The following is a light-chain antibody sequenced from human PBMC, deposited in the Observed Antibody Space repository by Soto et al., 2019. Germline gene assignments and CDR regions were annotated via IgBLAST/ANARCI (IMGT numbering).Light chain of an antibody. V-gene: IGKV1-5*01. CDR1: QSISSW. Sequence: DIQMTHSPPTLSASVGDRVTITSRASQSISSWLAWYQQKPGKAPKLLIYAASTLQSGVPSRFSGSGSGTDFTLIISCLQSEDFATYYCQQYYSYPWTFGQGTKVAIK. CDR3: QQYYSYPWT. CDR2: AAS. J-gene: IGKJ1*01.